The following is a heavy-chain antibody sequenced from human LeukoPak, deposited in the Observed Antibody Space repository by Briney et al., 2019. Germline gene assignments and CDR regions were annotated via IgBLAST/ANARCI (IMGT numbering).Heavy chain of an antibody. CDR3: ARGSRYGDYPYYCDF. Sequence: GGSLRLSCAASGFTFGSYGMHWVRQAPGKGLDWVAFVRYDGNNPYYSASVKGRFTISRDNSKNAVLLQMNNLRLEDAAVYYCARGSRYGDYPYYCDFWGQGTLVTVSS. CDR2: VRYDGNNP. V-gene: IGHV3-30*02. J-gene: IGHJ4*02. D-gene: IGHD4-17*01. CDR1: GFTFGSYG.